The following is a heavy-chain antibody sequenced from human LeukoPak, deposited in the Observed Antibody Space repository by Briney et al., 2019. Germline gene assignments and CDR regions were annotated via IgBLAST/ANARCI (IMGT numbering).Heavy chain of an antibody. J-gene: IGHJ4*02. D-gene: IGHD3-9*01. CDR1: GFTFSSYE. CDR3: ARGRYFDWLSTFDY. V-gene: IGHV3-48*03. Sequence: GGSLRLSCAASGFTFSSYEMNWVRQAPGKGLEGVSYISSSGSTIYYADSVKGRFTISRDNAKNSLYLQMNSLRAEDTAVYYCARGRYFDWLSTFDYWGQGTLVTVSS. CDR2: ISSSGSTI.